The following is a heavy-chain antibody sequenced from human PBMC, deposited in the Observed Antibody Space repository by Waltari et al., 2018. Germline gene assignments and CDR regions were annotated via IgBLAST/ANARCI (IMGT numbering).Heavy chain of an antibody. CDR1: GGSISSGSYY. CDR3: ARVDGYNSLDY. D-gene: IGHD5-12*01. Sequence: QVQLQESGPGLVKPSQTLSLTCTVSGGSISSGSYYWSWIRQPAGKGLEWIWYIYTSGSTNYNPSLKSRVTISVDTSKSQCSLKLSAVTAADTAVYYCARVDGYNSLDYWGQGTLVTVSS. V-gene: IGHV4-61*09. J-gene: IGHJ4*02. CDR2: IYTSGST.